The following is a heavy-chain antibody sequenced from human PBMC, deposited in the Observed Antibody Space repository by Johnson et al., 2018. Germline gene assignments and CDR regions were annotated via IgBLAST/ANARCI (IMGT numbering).Heavy chain of an antibody. CDR2: ISYAGSNK. J-gene: IGHJ4*02. V-gene: IGHV3-30*09. D-gene: IGHD3-9*01. CDR3: GRDEKQLRSGYGDH. Sequence: QVQLVEAGGGAVQPGRSLRLSCAASGFIFRTYALLWIRQAPGKGLEWVAVISYAGSNKYYADSVKARFVISRDNSKNTLILHLNSLRGEDTAVYYCGRDEKQLRSGYGDHSGQGTLVTVS. CDR1: GFIFRTYA.